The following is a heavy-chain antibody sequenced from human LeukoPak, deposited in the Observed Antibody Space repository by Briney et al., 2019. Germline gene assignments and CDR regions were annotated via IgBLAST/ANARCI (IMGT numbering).Heavy chain of an antibody. Sequence: PSGTLSLTCGVSVVSISSGNWWSWVRQSPGKGLEWIGEIYHNGTPNYNPSLKSRVTISADTFKNHFSLKLTSVTAADTAVYYCATAPILRGEGGEHYKYGMDVWGQGTTVIVSS. CDR1: VVSISSGNW. CDR3: ATAPILRGEGGEHYKYGMDV. V-gene: IGHV4-4*02. CDR2: IYHNGTP. J-gene: IGHJ6*02. D-gene: IGHD2-2*02.